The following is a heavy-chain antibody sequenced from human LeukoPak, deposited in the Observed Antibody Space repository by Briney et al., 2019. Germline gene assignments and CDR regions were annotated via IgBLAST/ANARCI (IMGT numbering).Heavy chain of an antibody. J-gene: IGHJ4*02. CDR3: ARVSNWNGENFDY. V-gene: IGHV3-53*01. CDR1: GFTVSSNY. Sequence: GGSLRLSCAASGFTVSSNYMSWVRQAPGKGLEWVSVIYSGGSTYYADSVKGRFTISRDNSKNTLYLQMNSLRAEDTAVYYCARVSNWNGENFDYWGQGTLVTVSS. D-gene: IGHD1-1*01. CDR2: IYSGGST.